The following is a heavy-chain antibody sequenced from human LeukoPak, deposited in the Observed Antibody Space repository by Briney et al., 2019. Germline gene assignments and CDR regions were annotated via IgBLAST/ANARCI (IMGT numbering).Heavy chain of an antibody. D-gene: IGHD3-3*01. V-gene: IGHV3-15*01. CDR3: TTRSFTIFGVTYYYYMAV. J-gene: IGHJ6*03. CDR2: IKSKTDGGTT. Sequence: PGGSLRLSCAASGFTFSNAWMSWVRQAPGKGLEWVGRIKSKTDGGTTDYAAPVKGRFTISRDDSKNTLYLQMNSLKTEDTAVYYCTTRSFTIFGVTYYYYMAVWGKGTTVTVSS. CDR1: GFTFSNAW.